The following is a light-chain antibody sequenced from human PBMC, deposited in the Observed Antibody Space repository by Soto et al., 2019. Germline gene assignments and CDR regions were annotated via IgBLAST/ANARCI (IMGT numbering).Light chain of an antibody. CDR3: QQYGSSAPIT. J-gene: IGKJ5*01. Sequence: DIVLTQSPGTLSLSPGERATLSCRASQSVSSNYLAWYQQNPGQAPSLLIYDASSRATGIPDRFSGSGSGTDFTLTISRLEPEDFAMYYCQQYGSSAPITFGQGTRLEIE. CDR1: QSVSSNY. CDR2: DAS. V-gene: IGKV3-20*01.